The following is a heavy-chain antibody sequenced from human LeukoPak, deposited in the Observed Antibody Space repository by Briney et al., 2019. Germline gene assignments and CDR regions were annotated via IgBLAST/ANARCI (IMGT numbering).Heavy chain of an antibody. D-gene: IGHD4-17*01. Sequence: GGSLRLSCAASGFTFSSHTMSWVRQAPGKGLEWVSGISGSGVNTYYANSVKGRFTISRDNAKNSLYLQMNSLRAEDTAVYYCARDLDYGDYYYYYGMDVWGQGTTVTVSS. CDR2: ISGSGVNT. CDR3: ARDLDYGDYYYYYGMDV. J-gene: IGHJ6*02. V-gene: IGHV3-23*01. CDR1: GFTFSSHT.